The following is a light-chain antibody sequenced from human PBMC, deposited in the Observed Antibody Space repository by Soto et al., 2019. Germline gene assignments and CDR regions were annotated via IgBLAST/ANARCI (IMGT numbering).Light chain of an antibody. CDR1: QSVSIN. CDR2: SAS. Sequence: EIVMTQSRATLCVSPGERASLSCRASQSVSINLVWYQQKPGQTPRLLIYSASTRATGIPARFSGSGSGTELTLTISSLQSEDFAVYYGQQYNNWPLTFGGGSKLEIK. J-gene: IGKJ4*01. CDR3: QQYNNWPLT. V-gene: IGKV3-15*01.